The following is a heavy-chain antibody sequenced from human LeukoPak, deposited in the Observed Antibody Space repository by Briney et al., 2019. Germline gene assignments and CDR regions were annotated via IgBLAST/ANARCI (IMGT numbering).Heavy chain of an antibody. CDR1: GGSISSGGYY. CDR3: ARDRGSVVGRPSWLDY. Sequence: PSETLSRTCTVSGGSISSGGYYWSWIRQHPGKGLEWIGYIYYSGSTYHNSSLKSRVTISIDTSKNQFSLKLSSVSAADTAVYFCARDRGSVVGRPSWLDYWGQGTLVTVSS. J-gene: IGHJ4*02. D-gene: IGHD2-2*01. V-gene: IGHV4-31*03. CDR2: IYYSGST.